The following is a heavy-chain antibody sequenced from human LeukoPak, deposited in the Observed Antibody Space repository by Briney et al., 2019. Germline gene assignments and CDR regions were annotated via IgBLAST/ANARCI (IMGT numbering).Heavy chain of an antibody. J-gene: IGHJ4*02. CDR3: ARESLGIYSGSYYVDY. Sequence: SETLSLTCTVSGGSISSYYWSWIRQPAGKGLEWIGRIYTSGSTNYNPSLKSRVTMSVDTSKNQFSLKLSSVTAADTAVYYCARESLGIYSGSYYVDYWGQGTLVTVSS. D-gene: IGHD1-26*01. V-gene: IGHV4-4*07. CDR2: IYTSGST. CDR1: GGSISSYY.